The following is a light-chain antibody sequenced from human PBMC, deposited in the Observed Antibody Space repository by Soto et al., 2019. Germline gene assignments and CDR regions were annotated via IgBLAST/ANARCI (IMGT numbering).Light chain of an antibody. V-gene: IGKV3-11*01. CDR2: DAS. J-gene: IGKJ3*01. CDR3: QQRRKGPLN. CDR1: QSVNSY. Sequence: EIVLTQSPATLSLSPGERATLSCRASQSVNSYLAWYQQKPGQTPRLLIHDASNRATGIPARFSGSGSGTDFTLTISSLDPQDFTVYYCQQRRKGPLNFGPGTNADIK.